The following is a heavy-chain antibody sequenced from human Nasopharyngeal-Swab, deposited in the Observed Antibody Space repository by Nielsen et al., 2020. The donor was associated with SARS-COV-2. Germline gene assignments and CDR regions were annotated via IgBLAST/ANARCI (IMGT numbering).Heavy chain of an antibody. D-gene: IGHD2-2*01. CDR3: ASGRVVPAAMPNY. CDR1: GYTFNNYY. Sequence: ASVKDSCKASGYTFNNYYIQWGRQATGQRLEWMGWIIAGTGNTKYSQKFQGRVTITRDTSASTAYMDLSSLRSEDTAVYYCASGRVVPAAMPNYWGQGTLVTVSS. CDR2: IIAGTGNT. V-gene: IGHV1-3*01. J-gene: IGHJ4*02.